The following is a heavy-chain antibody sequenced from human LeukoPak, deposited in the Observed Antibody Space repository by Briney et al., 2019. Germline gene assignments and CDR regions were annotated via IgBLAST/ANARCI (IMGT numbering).Heavy chain of an antibody. D-gene: IGHD2-2*01. V-gene: IGHV2-5*02. CDR3: ALRRKYQLLWVSFDY. CDR2: IYWDDDK. J-gene: IGHJ4*02. CDR1: GFSLSTSGVG. Sequence: SGPTLLKPTQTLTLTCTFSGFSLSTSGVGVGWIRQPPGKALEWLALIYWDDDKRYSPSLKSRLTITKDTSKNQVVLTMTNMDPVDTATYYCALRRKYQLLWVSFDYWGQGTLVTVSS.